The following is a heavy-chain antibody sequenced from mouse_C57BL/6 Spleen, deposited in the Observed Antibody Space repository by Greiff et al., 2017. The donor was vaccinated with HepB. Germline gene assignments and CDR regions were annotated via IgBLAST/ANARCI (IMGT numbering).Heavy chain of an antibody. Sequence: EVMLVESGGGLVKPGGSLKLSCAASGFTFSSYAMSWVRQTPEKRLEWVATISDGGSYTYYPDNVKGRFTISRDNAKNNLYLQMSHLKSEDTAMYYCARDSSGYVGDYWGKGTTLTVAS. V-gene: IGHV5-4*01. CDR3: ARDSSGYVGDY. J-gene: IGHJ2*01. D-gene: IGHD3-2*02. CDR2: ISDGGSYT. CDR1: GFTFSSYA.